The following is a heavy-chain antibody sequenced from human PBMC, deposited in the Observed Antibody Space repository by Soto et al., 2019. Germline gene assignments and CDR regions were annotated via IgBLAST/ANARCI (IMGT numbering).Heavy chain of an antibody. CDR2: IKSKTDGGTT. V-gene: IGHV3-15*07. Sequence: EVQLVESGGGLVKPGGSLRLSCAASGFTFSNAWMNWVRQAPGKGLEWGGRIKSKTDGGTTDYAEPVTGRFTISRDHSKNTLYLQMNSLKTEDTAVYYCTTPTGFITIFGATNDAFDIWGQGTMVTLSS. CDR1: GFTFSNAW. CDR3: TTPTGFITIFGATNDAFDI. D-gene: IGHD3-3*01. J-gene: IGHJ3*02.